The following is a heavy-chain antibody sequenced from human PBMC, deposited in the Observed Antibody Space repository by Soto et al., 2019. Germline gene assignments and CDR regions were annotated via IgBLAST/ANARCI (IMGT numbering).Heavy chain of an antibody. Sequence: QVQLQESGPGLVKPSQTLSLTCTVSGGSVSDGGYYWSWIRQHPGKRLEWLGTIYYSGSPHYNPFLKSRLSISLDMSKNQFPLKLSSVTAADTATYYCARDFSAGADYYGSRPWGQGTLVTVSS. D-gene: IGHD3-10*01. CDR3: ARDFSAGADYYGSRP. CDR1: GGSVSDGGYY. J-gene: IGHJ5*02. V-gene: IGHV4-31*03. CDR2: IYYSGSP.